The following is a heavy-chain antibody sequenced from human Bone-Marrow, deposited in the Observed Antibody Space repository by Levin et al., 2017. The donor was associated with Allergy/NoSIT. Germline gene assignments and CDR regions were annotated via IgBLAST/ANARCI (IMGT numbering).Heavy chain of an antibody. J-gene: IGHJ6*02. Sequence: GGSLRLSCAASGFTFSDHYMDWVRQAPGKGLEWVARIRNKANNYITDYAASVKGRFTISRDDSKNSLYLQMNSLKTEDTAVYYCATLRGGDWGRGTTVTVSS. CDR3: ATLRGGD. CDR1: GFTFSDHY. CDR2: IRNKANNYIT. D-gene: IGHD4-17*01. V-gene: IGHV3-72*01.